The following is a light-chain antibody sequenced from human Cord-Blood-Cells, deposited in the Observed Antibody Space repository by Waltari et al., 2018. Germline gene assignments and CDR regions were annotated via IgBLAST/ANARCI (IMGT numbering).Light chain of an antibody. CDR2: DAS. Sequence: DIQMTQYPSSLSASVGDRVTITCQASQDISNYLNWYQQKPGKAPKLLIYDASNLETGVPSRFSGSGSGTDFTFTISSLQPEDIATYYCQQYDNLLRTFGPGTKVDIK. CDR3: QQYDNLLRT. V-gene: IGKV1-33*01. J-gene: IGKJ3*01. CDR1: QDISNY.